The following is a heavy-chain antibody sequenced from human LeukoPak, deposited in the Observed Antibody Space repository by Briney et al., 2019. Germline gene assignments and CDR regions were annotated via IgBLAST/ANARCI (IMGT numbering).Heavy chain of an antibody. J-gene: IGHJ3*02. Sequence: TGGSLRLSCAASGFTFSSYSMNWVRQAPGKGLEWVSYISSSSSYIYYADSVKGRFTISRDNAKDSLYLQMNSLRAEDTAVYDCASGAESYYYDISGRWAFDIWGQGTMVTVSS. D-gene: IGHD3-22*01. CDR2: ISSSSSYI. CDR3: ASGAESYYYDISGRWAFDI. V-gene: IGHV3-21*04. CDR1: GFTFSSYS.